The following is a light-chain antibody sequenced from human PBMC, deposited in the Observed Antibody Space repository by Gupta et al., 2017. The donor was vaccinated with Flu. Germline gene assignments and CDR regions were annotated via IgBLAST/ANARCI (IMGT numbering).Light chain of an antibody. V-gene: IGKV3-20*01. CDR3: QQYGNTPRT. Sequence: LLTQSPGTLSLSPGDRVTISCRASQTVNDNYLAWYQQKPGQAPRLLIFGASNRATGIPDRFRGSGSGTDFSLNINRLEPEDFAVYYCQQYGNTPRTFGQGT. CDR1: QTVNDNY. J-gene: IGKJ1*01. CDR2: GAS.